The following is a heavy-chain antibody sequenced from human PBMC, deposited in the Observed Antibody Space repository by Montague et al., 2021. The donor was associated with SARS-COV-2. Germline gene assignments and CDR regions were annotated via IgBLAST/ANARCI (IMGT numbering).Heavy chain of an antibody. Sequence: SLRLSCAASGFTFSSYGMHWVRQAPGKGLEWVAVISYDGSNKYYAVSVKGRFTISRDNSKNTLYLQMNSLRAEDTAVYYCAGSLLEYYGMDVWGQGTTVTVSS. V-gene: IGHV3-30*03. J-gene: IGHJ6*02. D-gene: IGHD3-3*01. CDR2: ISYDGSNK. CDR3: AGSLLEYYGMDV. CDR1: GFTFSSYG.